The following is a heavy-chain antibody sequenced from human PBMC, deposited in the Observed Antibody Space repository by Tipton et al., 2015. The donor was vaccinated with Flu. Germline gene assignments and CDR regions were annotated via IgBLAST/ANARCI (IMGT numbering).Heavy chain of an antibody. CDR1: GFTFSSFC. Sequence: SLRLSCVVSGFTFSSFCMSWVRQAPGQGLEWVASMNQDGSEKFYVDSVKGRFTISRDNDNNSLYLQMNNLRAEDTAVYFCSRLYPNDNSAYRPADHWGQGTLVAVSS. V-gene: IGHV3-7*01. CDR2: MNQDGSEK. D-gene: IGHD3-22*01. CDR3: SRLYPNDNSAYRPADH. J-gene: IGHJ4*02.